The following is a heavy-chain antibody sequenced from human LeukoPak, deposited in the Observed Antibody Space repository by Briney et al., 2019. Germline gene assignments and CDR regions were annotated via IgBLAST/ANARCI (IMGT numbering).Heavy chain of an antibody. CDR3: ARVRDRSSYFYDLDY. CDR1: GGSISSYY. V-gene: IGHV4-59*01. J-gene: IGHJ4*02. Sequence: PSETLSLTCTVSGGSISSYYWSWIRQPPGKGLEWIGCIHYSGSTNYNPSLKSRVTISVDTSENQFSLKLSSVTAADTAVYYCARVRDRSSYFYDLDYWGQGTLVTVSS. CDR2: IHYSGST. D-gene: IGHD3-22*01.